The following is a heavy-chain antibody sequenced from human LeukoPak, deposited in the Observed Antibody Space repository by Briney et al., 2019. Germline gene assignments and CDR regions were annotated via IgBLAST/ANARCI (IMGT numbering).Heavy chain of an antibody. CDR3: AKLILGARSLFDF. CDR2: INHSGST. D-gene: IGHD1-26*01. V-gene: IGHV4-39*07. J-gene: IGHJ4*02. Sequence: SETLSLTCTVSGGSISSSSYYWSWIRQPPGKGLEWIGEINHSGSTNYNPSLKSRVTISVDTSKNQFSLKLSSVTAADTAVYYCAKLILGARSLFDFRGQGILVTVSS. CDR1: GGSISSSSYY.